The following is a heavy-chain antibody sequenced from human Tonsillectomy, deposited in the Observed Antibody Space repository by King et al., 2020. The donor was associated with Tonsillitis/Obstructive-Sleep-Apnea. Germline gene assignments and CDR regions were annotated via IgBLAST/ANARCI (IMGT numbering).Heavy chain of an antibody. J-gene: IGHJ6*02. D-gene: IGHD3-22*01. Sequence: VQLVESGGGLVQPGGSLRLSCAASGFTFSSYWMSWVRQAPGKGLEWVANIKQDGSEKYYVDSVKGRFTISRDNAKNSLYLQMNSLRAEDTAVYYCARDFYDSSGYLYYYYGMDVLGQGTTVTVSS. V-gene: IGHV3-7*03. CDR1: GFTFSSYW. CDR3: ARDFYDSSGYLYYYYGMDV. CDR2: IKQDGSEK.